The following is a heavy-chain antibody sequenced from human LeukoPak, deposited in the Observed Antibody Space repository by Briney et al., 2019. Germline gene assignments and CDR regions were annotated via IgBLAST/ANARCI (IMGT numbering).Heavy chain of an antibody. CDR2: ISGTGDAT. CDR3: ARVSSGYFNPFDY. V-gene: IGHV3-23*01. Sequence: GGSLRLSCAASGFTFSSYGMSWVRQAPGKGLEWVSAISGTGDATFYADSVKGRFTISRDNSKNTLYLQMNSLRAEDTAVYYCARVSSGYFNPFDYWGQGTLVTVSS. CDR1: GFTFSSYG. D-gene: IGHD3-22*01. J-gene: IGHJ4*02.